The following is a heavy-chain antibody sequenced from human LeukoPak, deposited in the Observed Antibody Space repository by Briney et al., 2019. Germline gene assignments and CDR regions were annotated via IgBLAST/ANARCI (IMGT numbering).Heavy chain of an antibody. D-gene: IGHD3-10*01. CDR2: IFPRDSHV. CDR3: VRSRPGSLVRGYGMDD. CDR1: GYTSTSYW. Sequence: GEPLKISCKTSGYTSTSYWIGWARHTPGKGGECMGVIFPRDSHVRYSPSFQGPVTISADKSTNTAYLHWGSLKASDSAMDYCVRSRPGSLVRGYGMDDWGQGTTVTVS. V-gene: IGHV5-51*01. J-gene: IGHJ6*02.